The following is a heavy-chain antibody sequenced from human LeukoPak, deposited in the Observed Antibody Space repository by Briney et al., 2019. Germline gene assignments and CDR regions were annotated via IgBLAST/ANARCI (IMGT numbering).Heavy chain of an antibody. J-gene: IGHJ4*02. CDR3: ATEGKMIRGVYTDY. Sequence: ASVKVSCKASGYTFTSYGISWVRQAPGQGLEWMGWISAYNGNTNYAQKLQGRVTMTTDTSTSTAYMELRSLRSEDTAVYFCATEGKMIRGVYTDYWGQGTLVTVSS. CDR2: ISAYNGNT. V-gene: IGHV1-18*01. D-gene: IGHD3-10*01. CDR1: GYTFTSYG.